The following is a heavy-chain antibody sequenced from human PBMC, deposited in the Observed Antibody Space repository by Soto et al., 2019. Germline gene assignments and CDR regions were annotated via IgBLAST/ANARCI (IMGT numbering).Heavy chain of an antibody. J-gene: IGHJ5*01. CDR2: INRDANDI. CDR3: ARDAPHNLFDS. Sequence: EVQLVASGGGLVQPGGSLRLSCEASRGAFGDYWMHWVRQAPGKGLVWVSRINRDANDIIYADSVKGRFNASRYNAKNIWVLQMNSQIVEYTAVNDCARDAPHNLFDSWGQGTMVTVSS. V-gene: IGHV3-74*01. CDR1: RGAFGDYW.